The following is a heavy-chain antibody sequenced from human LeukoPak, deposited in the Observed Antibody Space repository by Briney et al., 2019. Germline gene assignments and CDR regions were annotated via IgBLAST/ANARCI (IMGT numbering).Heavy chain of an antibody. CDR2: INPNSGGT. D-gene: IGHD3-3*01. CDR1: GYTFTGYY. V-gene: IGHV1-2*02. CDR3: ARGLPITIFGVVAINYYGMDV. J-gene: IGHJ6*02. Sequence: ASVKVSCKASGYTFTGYYMHWVRQAPGRGLEWMGWINPNSGGTNFAQKFQGRVTMTRDTSISTAYMELSRLRSDDTAVYYCARGLPITIFGVVAINYYGMDVWGQGTTVTVSS.